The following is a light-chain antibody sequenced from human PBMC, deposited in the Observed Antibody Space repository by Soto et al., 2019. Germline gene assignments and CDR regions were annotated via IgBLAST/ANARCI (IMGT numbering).Light chain of an antibody. CDR1: SSDVGGYNY. V-gene: IGLV2-14*03. CDR2: DVN. Sequence: QSVLTQPASVSGSPGQSITISCAGTSSDVGGYNYVSWYQQHPGKVPRLIISDVNKRPSGVSDRFSGSKSGNTASLTISGLQAEDEADYYFASLTRSVTGVFGGGTKLTVL. CDR3: ASLTRSVTGV. J-gene: IGLJ2*01.